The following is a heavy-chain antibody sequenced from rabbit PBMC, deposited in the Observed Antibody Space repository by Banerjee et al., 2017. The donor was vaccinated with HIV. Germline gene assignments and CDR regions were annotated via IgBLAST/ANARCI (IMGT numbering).Heavy chain of an antibody. V-gene: IGHV1S40*01. D-gene: IGHD8-1*01. CDR3: ARAGSGYATGAFDP. Sequence: QSLEESGGDLVKPGASLTLTCTASGFSFSSSYWMSWVRQAPGKGLEWIACIDGGVSGNTYYANWAKGRFTISKTSSTTVTLQMTSLTAADTAPYFCARAGSGYATGAFDPWGQGTLVTVS. CDR2: IDGGVSGNT. J-gene: IGHJ2*01. CDR1: GFSFSSSYW.